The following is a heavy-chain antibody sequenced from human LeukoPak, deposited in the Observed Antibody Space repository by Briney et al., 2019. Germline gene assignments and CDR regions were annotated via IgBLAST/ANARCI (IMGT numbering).Heavy chain of an antibody. V-gene: IGHV4-31*03. Sequence: PSETLSLTCTVSGGFISSGGYYWSWIRQHPGKGLEWIGYIYYSGSTYYNPSLKSRVTISVDTSKNQFSLKLSSVTAADTAVYSCAREKYVAGEFFQHWGQGTLVTVSS. CDR3: AREKYVAGEFFQH. CDR1: GGFISSGGYY. J-gene: IGHJ1*01. CDR2: IYYSGST. D-gene: IGHD6-13*01.